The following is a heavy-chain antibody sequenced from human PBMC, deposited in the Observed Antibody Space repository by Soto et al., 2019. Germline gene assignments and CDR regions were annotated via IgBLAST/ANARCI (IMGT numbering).Heavy chain of an antibody. V-gene: IGHV4-59*12. CDR3: ARELQFFDRGTFTNWLDP. Sequence: SETLSLTCIVSGGSIGSYYWSWIRQPPGKGLEFIGYIYYTGSTNYSPSLRSRVTMSVDTSKNQFSLKMRSVTAADTAVYYCARELQFFDRGTFTNWLDPWGQGTQVTGSS. CDR1: GGSIGSYY. J-gene: IGHJ5*02. CDR2: IYYTGST. D-gene: IGHD3-16*01.